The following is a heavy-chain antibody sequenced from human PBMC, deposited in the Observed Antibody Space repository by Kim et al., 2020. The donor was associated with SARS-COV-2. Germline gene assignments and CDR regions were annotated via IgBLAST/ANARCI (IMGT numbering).Heavy chain of an antibody. CDR1: GYTFTGYY. Sequence: ASVKVSCKASGYTFTGYYMHWVRQAPGQGLEWMGWINPNSGGTNYAQKFQGRVTMTRDTSISTAYMELSRLRSDDTAVYYCARDLDGFRGYGSGSYPYYFDYWGQGTLVTVSS. CDR2: INPNSGGT. V-gene: IGHV1-2*02. J-gene: IGHJ4*02. D-gene: IGHD3-10*01. CDR3: ARDLDGFRGYGSGSYPYYFDY.